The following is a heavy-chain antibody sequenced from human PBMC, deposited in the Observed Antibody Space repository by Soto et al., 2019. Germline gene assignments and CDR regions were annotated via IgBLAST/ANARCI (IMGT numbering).Heavy chain of an antibody. Sequence: EVQLVESGGGLVQPGGSLKLSCAASGFSFSASAMHWVRQASGKGLEWVGRIRSKSNSYATAYAASVEGRFTISRDDSKNTAYLQMNSLNSEDTAAYYCTRHTADYWGQGTLLTVSS. CDR1: GFSFSASA. CDR3: TRHTADY. J-gene: IGHJ4*02. V-gene: IGHV3-73*01. CDR2: IRSKSNSYAT.